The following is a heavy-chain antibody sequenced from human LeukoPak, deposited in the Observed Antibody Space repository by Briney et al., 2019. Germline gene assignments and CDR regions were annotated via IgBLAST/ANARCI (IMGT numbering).Heavy chain of an antibody. J-gene: IGHJ4*02. V-gene: IGHV3-23*01. Sequence: PGGALRLSCAASGFTFSSYAMSWVRQAPGKVLEWVSAISGSGGSTYYADSVKGRFTISRDNSKNTLYLQMNSLRAEDTAVYYCAKTGDILTGYYIAYWGQGTLVTVSS. CDR3: AKTGDILTGYYIAY. CDR1: GFTFSSYA. CDR2: ISGSGGST. D-gene: IGHD3-9*01.